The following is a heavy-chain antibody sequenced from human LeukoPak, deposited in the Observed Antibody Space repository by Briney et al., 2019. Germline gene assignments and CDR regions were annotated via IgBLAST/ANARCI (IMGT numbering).Heavy chain of an antibody. CDR1: GLTFSNYW. J-gene: IGHJ3*02. CDR2: ISYDGSNK. Sequence: GGSLRLSCAASGLTFSNYWMSSVRHPPGKWLECVAVISYDGSNKYCADSVKARFTISRDNAKNTLYVQMNSLRAEDTAAYYYAKDGPLYCGGGSRYPGAFDIWGQGTMVTVSS. D-gene: IGHD2-15*01. V-gene: IGHV3-30*18. CDR3: AKDGPLYCGGGSRYPGAFDI.